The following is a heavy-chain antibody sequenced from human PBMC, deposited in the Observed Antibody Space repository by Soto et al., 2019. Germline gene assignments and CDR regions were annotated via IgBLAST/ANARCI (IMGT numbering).Heavy chain of an antibody. CDR2: ISSSSSTI. CDR1: GFTFSSYS. V-gene: IGHV3-48*01. D-gene: IGHD3-9*01. CDR3: ARLSLLYDILTGYYLDY. Sequence: GGSLRLSCAASGFTFSSYSMNWVRQAPGKGLEWVSYISSSSSTIYYADSVKGRFTISRDNAKNSLYLQMNSLRAEDTAVYYCARLSLLYDILTGYYLDYWGQGTLVTVSS. J-gene: IGHJ4*02.